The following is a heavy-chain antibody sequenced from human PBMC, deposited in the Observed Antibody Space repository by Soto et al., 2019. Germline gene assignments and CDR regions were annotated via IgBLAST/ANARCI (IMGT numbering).Heavy chain of an antibody. CDR3: ARAPMVLSRSYFDS. Sequence: PSETLSLTCTVAGGSIMNFYWSWGLQAPGKGLEWIGYISYSGNTNYNPSLKSRVSISVDTSKNQLSLNLTSVTAADTAVYYCARAPMVLSRSYFDSWGQGTPVTVSS. J-gene: IGHJ4*02. V-gene: IGHV4-59*01. CDR1: GGSIMNFY. D-gene: IGHD2-8*01. CDR2: ISYSGNT.